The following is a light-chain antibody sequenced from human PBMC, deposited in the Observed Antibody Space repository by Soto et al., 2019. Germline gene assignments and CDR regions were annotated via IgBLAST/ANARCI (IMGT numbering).Light chain of an antibody. V-gene: IGLV1-40*01. Sequence: QSVLTQPPSVSGAPGQRVTISCTGSSSNIGAGYDVHWYQQLPGTAPKLLIYGNSNRPSGVPDRFSGSKSGTSASLAITGLQAGDEADYYCQSYDSSLSGDVVFGGGTQLTVL. J-gene: IGLJ2*01. CDR1: SSNIGAGYD. CDR2: GNS. CDR3: QSYDSSLSGDVV.